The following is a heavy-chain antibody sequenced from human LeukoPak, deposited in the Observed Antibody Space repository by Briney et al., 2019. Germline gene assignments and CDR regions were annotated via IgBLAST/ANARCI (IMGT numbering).Heavy chain of an antibody. J-gene: IGHJ4*02. CDR3: ARNYYGSGSYYALGY. V-gene: IGHV3-30*03. CDR1: GFTFSSYG. CDR2: ISYDGSNK. Sequence: PGGSLRLSCAASGFTFSSYGMHWVRQAPGKGLEWVAVISYDGSNKYYADSVKGRFTISRDNAKNSMYLQMNSLRDEDTAVYYCARNYYGSGSYYALGYWGQGTLVTVSS. D-gene: IGHD3-10*01.